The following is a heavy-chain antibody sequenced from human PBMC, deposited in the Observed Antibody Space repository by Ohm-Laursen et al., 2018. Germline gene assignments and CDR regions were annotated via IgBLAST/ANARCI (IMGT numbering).Heavy chain of an antibody. CDR1: GFTVSSNY. J-gene: IGHJ4*02. D-gene: IGHD6-13*01. CDR3: ARGGQQQVEDY. CDR2: ISSRGRTI. V-gene: IGHV3-11*01. Sequence: SLRLSCAASGFTVSSNYMSWVRQAPGKGLEWISSISSRGRTIFYTDSVKGRFTISRDNARKSLFLQMNSLRAEDTAVYYCARGGQQQVEDYWGQGTLVTVSS.